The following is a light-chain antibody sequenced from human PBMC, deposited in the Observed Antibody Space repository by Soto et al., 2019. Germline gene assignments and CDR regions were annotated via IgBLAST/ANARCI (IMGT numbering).Light chain of an antibody. V-gene: IGKV3-11*01. CDR2: DAS. Sequence: EIVLTQSPATLSLSPGERATLSCRASQSVTNSLAWYQQKPGQAPRLLVYDASNRATGIPTRFSGSGSGTDFTLTISNQEPEDFAVYYCQQHISWPLTFGGGTKVEIK. CDR1: QSVTNS. J-gene: IGKJ4*01. CDR3: QQHISWPLT.